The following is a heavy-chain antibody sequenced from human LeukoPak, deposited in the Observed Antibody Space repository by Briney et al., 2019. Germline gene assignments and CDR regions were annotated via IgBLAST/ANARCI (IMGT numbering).Heavy chain of an antibody. V-gene: IGHV4-30-4*08. Sequence: SETLSLTCTVSGGSISSGDYYWSWIRQPPGKGLEWIGYIYYSGSTYYNPSLKSRVTISVDTSKNQFSLKLSSVTAADTAVYYCARGSPIVVVPAAPPGLLDPWGQGTLVTFSP. J-gene: IGHJ5*02. CDR3: ARGSPIVVVPAAPPGLLDP. CDR1: GGSISSGDYY. D-gene: IGHD2-2*01. CDR2: IYYSGST.